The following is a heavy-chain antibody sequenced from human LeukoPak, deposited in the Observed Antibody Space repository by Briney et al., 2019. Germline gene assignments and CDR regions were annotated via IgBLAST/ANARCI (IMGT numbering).Heavy chain of an antibody. V-gene: IGHV4-59*08. CDR3: ARHSDFGVVIMDNRFDP. D-gene: IGHD3-3*01. CDR1: GGSISSYY. Sequence: SKTLSLTCTVSGGSISSYYWNWIRQPPGKGLEWIGYIYYSGSTNYNPSLENRVTISIDTSKNQLSLKLSSVTAADTAVYYCARHSDFGVVIMDNRFDPWGQGTLVTVSS. J-gene: IGHJ5*02. CDR2: IYYSGST.